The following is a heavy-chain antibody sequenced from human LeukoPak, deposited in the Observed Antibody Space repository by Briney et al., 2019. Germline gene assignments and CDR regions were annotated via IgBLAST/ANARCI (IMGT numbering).Heavy chain of an antibody. CDR1: GFTFSSYS. CDR3: ARGSSWYQDSYYYYGMDV. V-gene: IGHV3-21*01. CDR2: ISSSSSYI. Sequence: GGSLRLSCAASGFTFSSYSVNRVRQAPGKGLEWVSSISSSSSYIYYADSVKGRFTISRDNAKNSLYLQMNSLRAEDTAVYYCARGSSWYQDSYYYYGMDVWGQGTTVTVSS. J-gene: IGHJ6*02. D-gene: IGHD6-13*01.